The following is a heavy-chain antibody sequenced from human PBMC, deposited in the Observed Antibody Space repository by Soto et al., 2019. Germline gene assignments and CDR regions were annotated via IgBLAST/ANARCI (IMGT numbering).Heavy chain of an antibody. J-gene: IGHJ5*02. Sequence: GESLKISCTGVGYSFTSYWIGWVRQMPGKGLEWMGIIYPGDSDTRYSPSFQGQVTISADKSITTAYLQWSSLKASDTAMYYCARGYCTTTICDPWFDPWRQGTLVTVSS. CDR1: GYSFTSYW. V-gene: IGHV5-51*01. CDR2: IYPGDSDT. CDR3: ARGYCTTTICDPWFDP. D-gene: IGHD2-2*01.